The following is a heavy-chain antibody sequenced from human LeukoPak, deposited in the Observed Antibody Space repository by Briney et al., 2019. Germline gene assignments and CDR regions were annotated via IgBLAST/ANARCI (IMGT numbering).Heavy chain of an antibody. CDR1: GFTFSNSW. CDR2: INESGSEK. CDR3: AREAR. Sequence: GGSLRLSCAASGFTFSNSWMSWVRQAPGKGLEWVANINESGSEKYYVDSVRGRFTISRDNAKNSLYLQMNSLRAEDTAVYYCAREARWGQGTLVTVSS. J-gene: IGHJ4*02. V-gene: IGHV3-7*01. D-gene: IGHD6-6*01.